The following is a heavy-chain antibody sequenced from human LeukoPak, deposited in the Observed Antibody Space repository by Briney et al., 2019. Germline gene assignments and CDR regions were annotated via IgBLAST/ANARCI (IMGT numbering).Heavy chain of an antibody. V-gene: IGHV3-21*06. CDR2: IDGDGTLK. Sequence: GGSLRLSCSGSGFTFRSYTMAWVRQAPGKGLEWVSSIDGDGTLKYYADSLKGRFTTSRDNANNSVYLQMNSLTADDSGLYFCARDYSSGWFGKGAYWGQGTRVLVSS. CDR3: ARDYSSGWFGKGAY. CDR1: GFTFRSYT. J-gene: IGHJ4*02. D-gene: IGHD6-19*01.